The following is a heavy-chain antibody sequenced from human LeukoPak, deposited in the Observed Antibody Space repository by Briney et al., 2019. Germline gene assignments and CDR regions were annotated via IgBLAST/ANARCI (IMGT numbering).Heavy chain of an antibody. CDR1: GFTFSSYS. CDR3: ASSLVVGYCSSTSCFDY. D-gene: IGHD2-2*01. CDR2: ISSSSYI. Sequence: GGSLRLSCAASGFTFSSYSMNWVRQAPWKGLEWVSSISSSSYIYYADSVKGRFTISRDNAKNSLYLQMNSLRAEDTAVYYCASSLVVGYCSSTSCFDYWGQGTLVTVSS. J-gene: IGHJ4*02. V-gene: IGHV3-21*01.